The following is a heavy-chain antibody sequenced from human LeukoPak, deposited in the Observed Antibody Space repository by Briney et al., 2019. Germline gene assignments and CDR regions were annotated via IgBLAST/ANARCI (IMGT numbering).Heavy chain of an antibody. CDR3: ARGSYYDYVWGSYRYAAAFGY. V-gene: IGHV3-33*01. J-gene: IGHJ4*02. D-gene: IGHD3-16*02. Sequence: GGSLRLSCAASGFTFSSYGMHWVRQAPGKGLEWVAVIWYDGSNKYYADSVKGRFTISRDNSKNTLYLQMNSLRAEDTAVYYCARGSYYDYVWGSYRYAAAFGYWGQGTLVTVSS. CDR1: GFTFSSYG. CDR2: IWYDGSNK.